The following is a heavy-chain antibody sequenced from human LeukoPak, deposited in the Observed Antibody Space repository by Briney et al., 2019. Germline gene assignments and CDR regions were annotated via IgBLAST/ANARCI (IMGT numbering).Heavy chain of an antibody. CDR3: AKDHSSSWYYFDY. J-gene: IGHJ4*02. CDR1: GFTFSSYG. CDR2: ISYDGSNK. Sequence: GGSLRLSCAASGFTFSSYGMHWVRQAPGKGLEWVAVISYDGSNKYYADSVKGRFTISRDNSKNTLYLQMNSLRAEDTAVYYCAKDHSSSWYYFDYWGQGTLVTVSS. V-gene: IGHV3-30*18. D-gene: IGHD6-13*01.